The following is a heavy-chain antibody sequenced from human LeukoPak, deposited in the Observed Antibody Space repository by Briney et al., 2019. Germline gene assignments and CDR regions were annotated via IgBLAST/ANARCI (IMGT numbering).Heavy chain of an antibody. Sequence: GGSLRLSCAASGFTFSSYSMNWVRQAPGKGLEWVSSISSSSSYIYYADSVKGRFTISRDNAKNSLYLQMNSLRAEDTAVYYCAKEGGKSIAARRGYFQHWGQGTLVTVSS. D-gene: IGHD6-6*01. V-gene: IGHV3-21*01. CDR2: ISSSSSYI. J-gene: IGHJ1*01. CDR3: AKEGGKSIAARRGYFQH. CDR1: GFTFSSYS.